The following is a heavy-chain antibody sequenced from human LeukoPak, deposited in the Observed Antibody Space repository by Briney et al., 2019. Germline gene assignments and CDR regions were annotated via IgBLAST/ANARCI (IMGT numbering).Heavy chain of an antibody. CDR3: ARSSMVRGVIITYYYYYMDV. V-gene: IGHV4-59*01. Sequence: SETLSLTCTVSGGSISSYYWSWIRQPPGKGLEWIGYIYYSASTNYNPSLKSRVTISVDTSKNQFSLKLSSVTAADTAVYYCARSSMVRGVIITYYYYYMDVWGKGTTVTISS. J-gene: IGHJ6*03. D-gene: IGHD3-10*01. CDR2: IYYSAST. CDR1: GGSISSYY.